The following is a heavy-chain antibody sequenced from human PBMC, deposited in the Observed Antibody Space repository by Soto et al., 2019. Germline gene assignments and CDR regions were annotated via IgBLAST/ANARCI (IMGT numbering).Heavy chain of an antibody. CDR2: IIPICGTA. CDR3: AMVDGSGSYYRDY. V-gene: IGHV1-69*06. J-gene: IGHJ4*02. Sequence: SVKVSCKASGGTFSSYAISWVRQAPGQGLEWMGGIIPICGTANYAQKFQGRVTITADKSTSTAYMELSSLRSEDTAVYYCAMVDGSGSYYRDYWGQGTLVTVSS. D-gene: IGHD3-10*01. CDR1: GGTFSSYA.